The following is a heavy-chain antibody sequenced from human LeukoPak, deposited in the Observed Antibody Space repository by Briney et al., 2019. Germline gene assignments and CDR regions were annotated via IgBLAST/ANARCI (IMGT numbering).Heavy chain of an antibody. CDR1: GFTFSTYS. CDR3: AKGSGYYPEYFQH. J-gene: IGHJ1*01. V-gene: IGHV3-23*01. Sequence: GGSLRLSCAASGFTFSTYSMNWVRQAPGKGLEWVSAISGSGGSTYYADSVKGRFTISRDNSKNTLYLQMNSLRAEDTAVYYCAKGSGYYPEYFQHWGQGTLVTVSS. CDR2: ISGSGGST. D-gene: IGHD3-22*01.